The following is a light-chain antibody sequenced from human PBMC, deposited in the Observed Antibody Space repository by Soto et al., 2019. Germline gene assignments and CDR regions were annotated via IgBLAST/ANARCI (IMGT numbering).Light chain of an antibody. V-gene: IGLV1-40*01. J-gene: IGLJ3*02. Sequence: QSVLTQPPSVSGAPGQRVTISCTGSSSNVGAGSDVHWYQQLPGTAPKLLIYINNNRPSGVPDRFSGSKSGTSASLAISGLQAEDGAHYYCQSYDSNLGGWVFGGGTKLTAL. CDR2: INN. CDR1: SSNVGAGSD. CDR3: QSYDSNLGGWV.